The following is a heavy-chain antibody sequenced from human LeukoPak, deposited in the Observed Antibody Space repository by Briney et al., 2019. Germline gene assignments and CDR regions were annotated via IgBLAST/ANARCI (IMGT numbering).Heavy chain of an antibody. CDR1: GFTFSDYE. CDR2: ISSSGNTI. J-gene: IGHJ4*02. V-gene: IGHV3-48*03. D-gene: IGHD3-16*01. Sequence: PGGSLRLSCAASGFTFSDYELNWVRQAPGRGLEWLSYISSSGNTIYYTDSVKGRFTISRDNAKNSLYLQMNSLRAEDTAVYYCARDRESYWVPELDYWGQGTLVTVSS. CDR3: ARDRESYWVPELDY.